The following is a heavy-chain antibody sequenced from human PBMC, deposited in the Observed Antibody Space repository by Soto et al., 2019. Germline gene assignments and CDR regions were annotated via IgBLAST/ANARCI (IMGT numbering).Heavy chain of an antibody. CDR1: VEPMTGGYY. Sequence: KPSETLSLTCDVSVEPMTGGYYWGWIRQSPGKGLEWIGSIYYGGTTYYNPSLRSRLAIYIDTYKNQFSLRLSSVIAADTDLYYCARGWYYFDVWGQGSLVTVSS. CDR3: ARGWYYFDV. CDR2: IYYGGTT. J-gene: IGHJ4*02. D-gene: IGHD2-15*01. V-gene: IGHV4-38-2*01.